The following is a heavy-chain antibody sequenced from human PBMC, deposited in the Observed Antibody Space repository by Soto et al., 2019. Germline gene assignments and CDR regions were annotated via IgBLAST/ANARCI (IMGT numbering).Heavy chain of an antibody. Sequence: QVQLVESGGGVVQPGRSLRLSCAASGFTFSSYAMHWVRQAPGKGLEWVAVISYDGSNKYYADSVKGRFTISRDNSKNTLYLQMNSLRAEDTAVYYCARVYGRGATTLLAGYWGQGTLVTVSS. V-gene: IGHV3-30-3*01. CDR1: GFTFSSYA. D-gene: IGHD1-26*01. J-gene: IGHJ4*02. CDR3: ARVYGRGATTLLAGY. CDR2: ISYDGSNK.